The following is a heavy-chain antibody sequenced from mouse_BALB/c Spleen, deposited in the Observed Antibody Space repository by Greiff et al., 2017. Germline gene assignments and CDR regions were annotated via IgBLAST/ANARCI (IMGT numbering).Heavy chain of an antibody. Sequence: QVQLQQSGAELAKPGASVKMSCKASGYTFTSYWMHWVKQRPGQGLEWIGYINPSTGYTEYNQKFKDKATLTADKSSSTAYMQLSSLTSEDSAVYYCARQGGNGGNYFDYWGQGTTLTVSS. CDR1: GYTFTSYW. CDR2: INPSTGYT. D-gene: IGHD2-1*01. V-gene: IGHV1-7*01. J-gene: IGHJ2*01. CDR3: ARQGGNGGNYFDY.